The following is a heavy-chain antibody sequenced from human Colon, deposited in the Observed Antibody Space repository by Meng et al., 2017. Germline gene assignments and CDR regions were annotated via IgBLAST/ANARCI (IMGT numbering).Heavy chain of an antibody. Sequence: GGSLRLSCAASGFTFSSYSMNWVRQAPGKGLEWVSSISSSSSYIYYADSVKGRFTISRDNAKNSLYLQMNSLRAEDTAVYYCARDYYYDSSGYRLYYFDYWGQGKLVNGAS. CDR2: ISSSSSYI. CDR1: GFTFSSYS. J-gene: IGHJ4*02. CDR3: ARDYYYDSSGYRLYYFDY. D-gene: IGHD3-22*01. V-gene: IGHV3-21*01.